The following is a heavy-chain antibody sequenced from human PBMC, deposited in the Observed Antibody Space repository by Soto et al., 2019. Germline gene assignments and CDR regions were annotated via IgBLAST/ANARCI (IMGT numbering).Heavy chain of an antibody. CDR3: ARDLGSSGPLNWFDP. CDR1: VYTFTSYG. J-gene: IGHJ5*02. D-gene: IGHD6-19*01. Sequence: ASVKVSCKASVYTFTSYGISWVRQAPGQGLEWMGWISAYNGNTNYAQKLQGRVTMTTDTSTSTAYMELRSLRSDDTAVYYCARDLGSSGPLNWFDPWGQGTLVTVSS. V-gene: IGHV1-18*01. CDR2: ISAYNGNT.